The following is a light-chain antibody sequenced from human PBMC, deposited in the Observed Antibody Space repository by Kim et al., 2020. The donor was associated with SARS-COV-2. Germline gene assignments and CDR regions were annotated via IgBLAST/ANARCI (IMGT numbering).Light chain of an antibody. Sequence: SQGERATLSCRASQSVGNNDLAWYQQKPGQSPTLLIYNAASRDTGIADRFGGSGSGTDFTLTVSRLETEDFAVYYCQNYARAPLNFGGGTKVDIK. V-gene: IGKV3-20*01. J-gene: IGKJ4*01. CDR1: QSVGNND. CDR2: NAA. CDR3: QNYARAPLN.